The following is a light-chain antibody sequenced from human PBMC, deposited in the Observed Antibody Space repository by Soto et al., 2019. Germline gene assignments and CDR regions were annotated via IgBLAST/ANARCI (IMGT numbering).Light chain of an antibody. CDR3: CSDADTSYV. Sequence: QSVLTQPRSVSGSPGQSVTISCTGTSSDVGGYNSVSWYQQHPGKTPKLIIFDVSRRPSGVPDRFSGSKSGTTASLTISGLQAEDEADYYCCSDADTSYVFGTGNKVTVL. J-gene: IGLJ1*01. CDR1: SSDVGGYNS. V-gene: IGLV2-11*01. CDR2: DVS.